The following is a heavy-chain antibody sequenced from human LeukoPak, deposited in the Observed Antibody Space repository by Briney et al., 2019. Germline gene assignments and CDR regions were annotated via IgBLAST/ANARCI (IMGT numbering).Heavy chain of an antibody. V-gene: IGHV3-7*01. CDR3: VRNGGSFDY. CDR1: GFSFSNHW. J-gene: IGHJ4*02. D-gene: IGHD2-15*01. CDR2: IKLDGSDK. Sequence: GGSLRLSCAASGFSFSNHWMSWVRQAPGKGLEWVANIKLDGSDKYYVDAVKGRFTISRDNAKNSLFLEMNSLRAEDTAVYYCVRNGGSFDYWGQGTLVTASS.